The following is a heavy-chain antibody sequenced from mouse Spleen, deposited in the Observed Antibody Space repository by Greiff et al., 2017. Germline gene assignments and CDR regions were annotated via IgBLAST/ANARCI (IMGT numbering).Heavy chain of an antibody. V-gene: IGHV5-6-4*01. D-gene: IGHD1-1*01. CDR1: GFTFSSYY. CDR3: ARDGGRGTTVDWYFDV. CDR2: ISSGGGST. J-gene: IGHJ1*01. Sequence: EVKLVESGGGLVKLGGSLKLSCAASGFTFSSYYMSWVRQTPEKRLEWVATISSGGGSTYYPDSVKGRFTISRDNAKNTLYLQMSSLHSEDTAVYYCARDGGRGTTVDWYFDVWGAGTTVTVSS.